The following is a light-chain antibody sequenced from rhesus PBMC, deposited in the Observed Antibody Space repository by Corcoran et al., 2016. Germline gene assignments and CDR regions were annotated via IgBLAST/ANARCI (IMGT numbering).Light chain of an antibody. CDR2: DAS. Sequence: ETVMTQSPATLSLSPGERATLACRASQSVNSNLAWYQQKPGQAPRLLSYDASNRATGIPHRFSGRGSGTDFTLTISSLEPEDVGVYYCQQESNWPLTFGGGTKVEIK. CDR3: QQESNWPLT. CDR1: QSVNSN. J-gene: IGKJ4*01. V-gene: IGKV3-35*01.